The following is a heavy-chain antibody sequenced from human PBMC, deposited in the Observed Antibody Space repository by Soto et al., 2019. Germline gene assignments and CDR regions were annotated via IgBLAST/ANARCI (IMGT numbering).Heavy chain of an antibody. V-gene: IGHV3-33*01. D-gene: IGHD2-2*02. J-gene: IGHJ4*02. CDR3: ARVPRFDTWYFDY. CDR1: GFSVNTHV. CDR2: LRYDGSRE. Sequence: QVQLVESGGGVVQPGRSLRLSCAASGFSVNTHVIHWIRQAPGKGLEWVAVLRYDGSREYYADSVKGRFTISRDNSKNMMYLQMDNLRVEDTAVYYCARVPRFDTWYFDYWGQGTLATVSS.